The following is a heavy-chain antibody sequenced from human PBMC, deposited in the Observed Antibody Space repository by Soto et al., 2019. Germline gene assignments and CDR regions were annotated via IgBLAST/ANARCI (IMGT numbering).Heavy chain of an antibody. J-gene: IGHJ6*02. CDR2: ISYDGSNK. CDR1: GFTFSSYG. V-gene: IGHV3-30*18. CDR3: AKTRIVVPAAPYYYYGMDV. Sequence: PGGSLRLSCAASGFTFSSYGMHWVRQAPGKGLEWVAVISYDGSNKYYADSVKGRFTISRDNSKNTLYLQMSSLRAEDTAVYYCAKTRIVVPAAPYYYYGMDVWGQGTTVTVSS. D-gene: IGHD2-2*01.